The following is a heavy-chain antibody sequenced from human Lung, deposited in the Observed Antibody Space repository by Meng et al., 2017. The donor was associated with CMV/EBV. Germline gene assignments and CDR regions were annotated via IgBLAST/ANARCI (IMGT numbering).Heavy chain of an antibody. J-gene: IGHJ6*02. CDR2: ISSSGSTI. V-gene: IGHV3-48*03. D-gene: IGHD3-3*01. CDR3: ARNGQYDDFWSGYYKISHYYYFYGMDV. CDR1: GFTFSSYE. Sequence: SCAASGFTFSSYEMNWVRQAPGKGLEWVSYISSSGSTIYYADSVKGRFTISRDNSKNSPYLQMNSLRAEDTAVYYCARNGQYDDFWSGYYKISHYYYFYGMDVXGQGXTVTVSS.